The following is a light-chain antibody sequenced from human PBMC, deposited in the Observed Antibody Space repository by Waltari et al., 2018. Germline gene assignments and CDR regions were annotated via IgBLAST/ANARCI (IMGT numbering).Light chain of an antibody. CDR2: DAS. CDR3: QKYGTLPAT. J-gene: IGKJ1*01. CDR1: QSVSRT. V-gene: IGKV3-20*01. Sequence: EIVLTQSPGPLSLSPGERATLPCRASQSVSRTLAWYQQKPGQAPRLLIYDASTRATGIPDRFSGSGFGTDFSLTISRLEPEDFAVYYCQKYGTLPATFGQGTTVEIK.